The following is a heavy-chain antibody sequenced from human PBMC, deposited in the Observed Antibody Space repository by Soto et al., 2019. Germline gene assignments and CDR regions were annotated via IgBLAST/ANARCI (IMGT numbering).Heavy chain of an antibody. CDR3: AKEYSSGWYYFDY. V-gene: IGHV3-48*01. CDR2: ISSSSSTI. Sequence: PGGSLRLSCAASGFTFSSYSMNWVRQAPGKGLEWVSYISSSSSTIYYADSVKGRFTISRDNAKNTLYLQMNSLRAEDTAVYYCAKEYSSGWYYFDYWGQGTLVTVS. J-gene: IGHJ4*02. CDR1: GFTFSSYS. D-gene: IGHD6-19*01.